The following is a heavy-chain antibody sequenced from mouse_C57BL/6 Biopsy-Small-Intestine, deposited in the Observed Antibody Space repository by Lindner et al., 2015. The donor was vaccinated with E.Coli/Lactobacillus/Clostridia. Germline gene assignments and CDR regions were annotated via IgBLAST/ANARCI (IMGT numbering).Heavy chain of an antibody. CDR2: ISAYNGNT. J-gene: IGHJ4*01. V-gene: IGHV1-7*01. D-gene: IGHD2-14*01. Sequence: SVKVSCKASGYTFTSYGISWVRQAPGQGLEWMGWISAYNGNTNYAQKFQGRVTMTTDTSTSTAYMELRSLRSDDTAVYYCARDGPQIAAAGTKWFDPWGQGTLVTVSS. CDR3: ARDGPQIAAAGTKWFDP. CDR1: GYTFTSYG.